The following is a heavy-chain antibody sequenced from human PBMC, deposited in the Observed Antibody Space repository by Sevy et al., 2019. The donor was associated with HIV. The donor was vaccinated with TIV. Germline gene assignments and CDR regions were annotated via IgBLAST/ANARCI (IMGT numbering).Heavy chain of an antibody. CDR1: GYTLTQLS. CDR2: FDPEDGET. J-gene: IGHJ4*02. Sequence: ASVKVSCKVSGYTLTQLSMHWVRQAPGKGLEWMGSFDPEDGETNHAQNFQGRLTMTEDTSTDTGHMELTRLRSEDTAIYYCATTKDYYDGSGSPFDYWGQGTLVTVSS. D-gene: IGHD3-22*01. CDR3: ATTKDYYDGSGSPFDY. V-gene: IGHV1-24*01.